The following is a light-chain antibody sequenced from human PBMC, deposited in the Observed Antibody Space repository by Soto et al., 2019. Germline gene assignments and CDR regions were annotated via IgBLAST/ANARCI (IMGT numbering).Light chain of an antibody. CDR3: SSFAGSNNFPYV. Sequence: QSVLTQPPSASGSPGQSVPISFTGISRDVGAYDYVSWYQQHPGKAPKLMIYEINKRPSGVPDRFSGSKSGNTASLTVSGLQAEDEADYYCSSFAGSNNFPYVFGTGTKVTVL. CDR2: EIN. V-gene: IGLV2-8*01. CDR1: SRDVGAYDY. J-gene: IGLJ1*01.